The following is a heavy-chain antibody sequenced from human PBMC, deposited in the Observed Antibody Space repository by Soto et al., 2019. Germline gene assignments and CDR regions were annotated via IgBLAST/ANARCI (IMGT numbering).Heavy chain of an antibody. CDR1: GGSVNSDSDS. CDR2: IHHSGST. V-gene: IGHV4-30-2*01. CDR3: ARDPLGSGRHYYYYGMDV. Sequence: PSETLSLTCAVSGGSVNSDSDSWTWIRQAPGKGLEWIGYIHHSGSTYYNPSLRSRVTMSVDTSKNQFSLKLSSVTAADTAVYYCARDPLGSGRHYYYYGMDVWGQGTTVTVSS. D-gene: IGHD3-10*01. J-gene: IGHJ6*02.